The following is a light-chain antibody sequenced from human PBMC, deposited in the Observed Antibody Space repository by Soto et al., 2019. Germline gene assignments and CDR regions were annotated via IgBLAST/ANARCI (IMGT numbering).Light chain of an antibody. CDR2: EAS. V-gene: IGKV3-20*01. Sequence: EIVLTQSPGTLSLSPGERATLSCRASQSVSSTYLTWYQQKPGQAPRLLIYEASRRATGIPDRFSGSGSGTDFSLTISRLEPEDFAVYYCQQYGGSSWTFGQGTKVEIK. CDR1: QSVSSTY. J-gene: IGKJ1*01. CDR3: QQYGGSSWT.